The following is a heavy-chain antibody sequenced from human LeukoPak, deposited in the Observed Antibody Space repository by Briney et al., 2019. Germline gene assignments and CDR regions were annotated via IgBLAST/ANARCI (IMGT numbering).Heavy chain of an antibody. D-gene: IGHD5-24*01. CDR2: IYYSGST. CDR1: GGSISSSSYY. CDR3: ARASMATIRSIDY. V-gene: IGHV4-39*07. J-gene: IGHJ4*02. Sequence: SETLSLTCTVSGGSISSSSYYWGWIRQPPGKGLEWIGSIYYSGSTYYNPSPKSRVTISVDTSKNQFSLKLSSVTAADTAVYYCARASMATIRSIDYWGQGTLVTVSS.